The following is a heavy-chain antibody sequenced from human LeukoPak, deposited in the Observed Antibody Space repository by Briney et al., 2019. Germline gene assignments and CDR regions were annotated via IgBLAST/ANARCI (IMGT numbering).Heavy chain of an antibody. Sequence: GRSLRLSCGASGFTLSRNYMSWAPQAPAKGLEGVTVLYSGGGTYDAASVKGRFTISRDNSKNTVYIQMHSLSAEDTAVYYCARASFWFDYSGYYFDYWGQGTLVTVSS. CDR3: ARASFWFDYSGYYFDY. CDR1: GFTLSRNY. J-gene: IGHJ4*02. V-gene: IGHV3-66*01. CDR2: LYSGGGT. D-gene: IGHD2-15*01.